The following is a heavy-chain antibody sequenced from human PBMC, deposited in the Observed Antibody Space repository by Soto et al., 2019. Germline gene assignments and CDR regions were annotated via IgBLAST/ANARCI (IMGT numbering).Heavy chain of an antibody. D-gene: IGHD3-10*01. V-gene: IGHV3-35*01. CDR1: GFTFSNSD. CDR2: VSWNGSRT. Sequence: EVQLVESGGGLVQPGGSLRLSCAASGFTFSNSDMNWVHQAPGKGLEWVSGVSWNGSRTHYADSVRGRFIISRDNSRNTLYLQTNSLRADDSAVYYCVRNCTYCDIGGWFGDFDYWGQGTLVTVSS. CDR3: VRNCTYCDIGGWFGDFDY. J-gene: IGHJ4*02.